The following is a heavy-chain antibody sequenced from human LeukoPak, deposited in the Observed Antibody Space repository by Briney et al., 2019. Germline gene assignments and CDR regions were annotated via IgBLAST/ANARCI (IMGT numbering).Heavy chain of an antibody. CDR1: GGSISSGDYY. V-gene: IGHV4-30-4*08. Sequence: SQTLSLTCTVSGGSISSGDYYWSWIPQPPGKGLEWIGYIYYSGSTYYNPSLKSRVTISVDTSKNQFSLKLSSVTAADTAVYYCARDHPKARDAFDIWGQGTMVTVSS. CDR2: IYYSGST. CDR3: ARDHPKARDAFDI. J-gene: IGHJ3*02.